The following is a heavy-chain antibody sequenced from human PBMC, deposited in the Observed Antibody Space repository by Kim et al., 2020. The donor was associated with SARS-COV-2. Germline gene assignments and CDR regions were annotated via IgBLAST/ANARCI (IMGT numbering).Heavy chain of an antibody. CDR3: ARIVAVAPRYFDY. Sequence: NYNPALESRVTMSVDTSQNQFSLKLSSMTTADTAVHYCARIVAVAPRYFDYWGQGILVTVSS. V-gene: IGHV4-4*07. J-gene: IGHJ4*02. D-gene: IGHD6-19*01.